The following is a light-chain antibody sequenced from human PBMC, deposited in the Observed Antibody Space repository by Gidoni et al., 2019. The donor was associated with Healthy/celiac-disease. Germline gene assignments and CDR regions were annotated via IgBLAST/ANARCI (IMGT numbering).Light chain of an antibody. V-gene: IGKV3-15*01. CDR3: QQYNNWPRT. CDR2: GAS. Sequence: DIVMTQPPPTLSVSPGERDTLSCRASQSVSSNLAWYQQKPGQAPRLLIYGASTTATGIPARFSGSGSGTDFTLTISSLQSEDFAVYYCQQYNNWPRTFGQGTKVEIK. J-gene: IGKJ1*01. CDR1: QSVSSN.